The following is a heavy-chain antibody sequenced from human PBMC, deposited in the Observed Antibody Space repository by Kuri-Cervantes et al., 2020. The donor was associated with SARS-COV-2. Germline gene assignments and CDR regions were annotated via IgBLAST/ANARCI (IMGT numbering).Heavy chain of an antibody. J-gene: IGHJ6*02. D-gene: IGHD4-11*01. Sequence: SVKVSCKASGGTFSSYAISWVRQAPGQGLEWMGGIIPIFGTANYAQKFQGRVTITADESTSTAYMELSSLRSEDTAVYYCARPHLTVGPPYGMDVWGQGTTVTVSS. CDR3: ARPHLTVGPPYGMDV. CDR1: GGTFSSYA. CDR2: IIPIFGTA. V-gene: IGHV1-69*13.